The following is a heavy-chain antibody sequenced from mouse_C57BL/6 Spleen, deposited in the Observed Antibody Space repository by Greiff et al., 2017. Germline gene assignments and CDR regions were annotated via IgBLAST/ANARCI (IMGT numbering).Heavy chain of an antibody. CDR2: IHPNSGST. CDR3: ARYGSSYWYYFDY. D-gene: IGHD1-1*01. J-gene: IGHJ2*01. Sequence: QVQLQQSGAELVKPGASVKLSCKASGYTFTSYWMHWVKQRPGQGLEWIGMIHPNSGSTNYNEKFKSKATLTVDKSSSTAYMQLSSLTSEDSAVYYCARYGSSYWYYFDYWGQGTTLTVSS. CDR1: GYTFTSYW. V-gene: IGHV1-64*01.